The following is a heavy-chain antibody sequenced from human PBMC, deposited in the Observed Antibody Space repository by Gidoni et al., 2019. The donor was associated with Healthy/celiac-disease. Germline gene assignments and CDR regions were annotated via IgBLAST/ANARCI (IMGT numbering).Heavy chain of an antibody. CDR3: AKDRDSQENWNPSYYFDY. V-gene: IGHV3-23*01. Sequence: EVQLLESGGGLVQPGGSLRLSCAASGFTFSSYAMSWVRQAPGKGLEWVSAISGSGGSTYYADSVKGRFTISRDNSKNTLYLQMNSLRAEDTAVYYCAKDRDSQENWNPSYYFDYWGQGTLVTVSS. J-gene: IGHJ4*02. CDR1: GFTFSSYA. D-gene: IGHD1-1*01. CDR2: ISGSGGST.